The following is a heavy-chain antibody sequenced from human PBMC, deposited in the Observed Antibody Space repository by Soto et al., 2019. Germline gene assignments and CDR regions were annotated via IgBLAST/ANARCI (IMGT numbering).Heavy chain of an antibody. CDR3: AKQRSVVVPAAANY. Sequence: GGSLRLSCAASGFTVSSNYMSWVRQAPGKGLEWVSVIYSGGSTYYADSVKGRFTISRDNSKNTLYLEMNSLRAEDTAVYYCAKQRSVVVPAAANYWGQGTLVTVSS. D-gene: IGHD2-2*01. V-gene: IGHV3-53*01. J-gene: IGHJ4*02. CDR2: IYSGGST. CDR1: GFTVSSNY.